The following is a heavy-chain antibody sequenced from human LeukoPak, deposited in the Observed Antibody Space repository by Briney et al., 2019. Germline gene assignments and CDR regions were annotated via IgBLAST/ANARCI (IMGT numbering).Heavy chain of an antibody. CDR1: GFTFSSYA. CDR3: ANGRYYYDSSGYSPPDAFDI. J-gene: IGHJ3*02. V-gene: IGHV3-23*01. CDR2: ISGSGGST. D-gene: IGHD3-22*01. Sequence: GGSLGLSCAASGFTFSSYAMSWVRQAPGKGLEWVSAISGSGGSTYYADSVKGRFTISRDNSKNTLYLQMNSLRAEDTAVYYCANGRYYYDSSGYSPPDAFDIWGQGTMVTVSS.